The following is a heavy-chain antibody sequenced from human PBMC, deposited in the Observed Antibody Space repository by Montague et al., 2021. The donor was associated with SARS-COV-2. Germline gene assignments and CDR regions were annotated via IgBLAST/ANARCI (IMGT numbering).Heavy chain of an antibody. CDR2: ISYDGSNK. Sequence: SLRLSCAASGFTFSSYAMHWVRQAPGKGLEWVAVISYDGSNKYYVDSVKGQFTISRDNSKNTLYLQMNSLRAEDTAVYYCAREGLGNYYDSSGYYPFDYWGQGTLVTVSS. J-gene: IGHJ4*02. CDR1: GFTFSSYA. D-gene: IGHD3-22*01. CDR3: AREGLGNYYDSSGYYPFDY. V-gene: IGHV3-30*04.